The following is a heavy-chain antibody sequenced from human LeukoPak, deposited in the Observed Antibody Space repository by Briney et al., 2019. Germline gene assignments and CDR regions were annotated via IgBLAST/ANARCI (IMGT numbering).Heavy chain of an antibody. V-gene: IGHV4-59*01. J-gene: IGHJ3*02. CDR3: ARGYYGSGSTHGFDI. CDR1: GGSISSYY. Sequence: SETLSLTCTVSGGSISSYYWSWIRQPPGKGLEWIGYIYYSGSTNYNPSLKSRVTMSVDTSKNQFSLKLSSVTAADTAVYYCARGYYGSGSTHGFDIWGQGTMVTVSS. D-gene: IGHD3-10*01. CDR2: IYYSGST.